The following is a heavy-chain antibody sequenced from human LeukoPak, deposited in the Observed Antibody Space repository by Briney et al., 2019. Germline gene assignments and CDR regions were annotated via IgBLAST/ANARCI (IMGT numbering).Heavy chain of an antibody. J-gene: IGHJ4*02. V-gene: IGHV3-33*01. Sequence: PGGSLRLSCAASGLTFSSYGMHWVRQAPGKGLEWVAVIWYDGSNKYYADSVKGRFTISRDNSKNTLYLQMNSLRAEDTAVYYCARAAGSSSSWYPHFDYWGQGTLVTVSS. CDR2: IWYDGSNK. CDR3: ARAAGSSSSWYPHFDY. D-gene: IGHD6-13*01. CDR1: GLTFSSYG.